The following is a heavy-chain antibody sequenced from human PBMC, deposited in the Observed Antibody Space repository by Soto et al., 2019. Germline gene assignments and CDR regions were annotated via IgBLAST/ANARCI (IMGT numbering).Heavy chain of an antibody. V-gene: IGHV1-69*04. D-gene: IGHD3-10*01. CDR1: GYTFTSHY. J-gene: IGHJ6*03. CDR3: ARGLLVWFGELSRRGGYYYYMDV. CDR2: IIPILGIA. Sequence: SVKVSCKASGYTFTSHYIHWVRQAPGQGLEWMGRIIPILGIANYAQKFQGRVTITADKSTSTAYMELSSLRSEDTAVYYCARGLLVWFGELSRRGGYYYYMDVWGKGTTVTVSS.